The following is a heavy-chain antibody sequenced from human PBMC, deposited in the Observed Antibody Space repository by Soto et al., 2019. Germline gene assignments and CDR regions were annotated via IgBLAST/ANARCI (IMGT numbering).Heavy chain of an antibody. Sequence: PSETLSLTCTVSGGSISGYYWSWIRQPPGKGLECIGYIYYSGSTNYNPSLKSRVTISVDTSKNQFSLKLSSVTAADTAVYYCARLGVVGSLLPDYWGQGTLVTVSS. J-gene: IGHJ4*02. CDR1: GGSISGYY. D-gene: IGHD3-3*01. CDR2: IYYSGST. CDR3: ARLGVVGSLLPDY. V-gene: IGHV4-59*08.